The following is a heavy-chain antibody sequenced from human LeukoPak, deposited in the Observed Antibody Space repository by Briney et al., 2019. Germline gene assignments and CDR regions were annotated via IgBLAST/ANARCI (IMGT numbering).Heavy chain of an antibody. Sequence: ASVKVSCKASGYTFTSYSISWVRQAPRQGLEWVGWISADNGNTKYVQKLQGRVTMITDTSTSTAYMELRSLRSDGTAVYYCAIVDHDYGDYWFDPWGQGTLVTVSS. V-gene: IGHV1-18*01. J-gene: IGHJ5*02. D-gene: IGHD4-17*01. CDR3: AIVDHDYGDYWFDP. CDR2: ISADNGNT. CDR1: GYTFTSYS.